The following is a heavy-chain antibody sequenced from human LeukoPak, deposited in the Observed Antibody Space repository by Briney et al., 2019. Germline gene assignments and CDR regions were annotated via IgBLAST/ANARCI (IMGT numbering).Heavy chain of an antibody. CDR2: IYHSGST. CDR1: GYSISSGYY. D-gene: IGHD3-10*01. V-gene: IGHV4-38-2*02. J-gene: IGHJ5*02. Sequence: SETLSLTCTVSGYSISSGYYWGWIRQPPGKWLEWIGSIYHSGSTYYNPSLKSRVTISVDTSKNQFSLKLSSVTAADTAVYYCAREIWFGESSNWFDPWGQGTLVTVSS. CDR3: AREIWFGESSNWFDP.